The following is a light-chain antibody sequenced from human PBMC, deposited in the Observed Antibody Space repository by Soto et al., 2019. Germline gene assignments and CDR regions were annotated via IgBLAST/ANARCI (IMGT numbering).Light chain of an antibody. V-gene: IGLV1-40*01. CDR2: NNV. J-gene: IGLJ2*01. CDR3: QSYDSSLSGVV. CDR1: SSNIGAGYD. Sequence: QSVLTQPPSVSGAPGQRVTISCTGSSSNIGAGYDVNWYRQLPGTIPKLLIYNNVDRPSGVPDRVSGSKSGTSASLAITGLQVEDEADYYCQSYDSSLSGVVFGGGTKLTVL.